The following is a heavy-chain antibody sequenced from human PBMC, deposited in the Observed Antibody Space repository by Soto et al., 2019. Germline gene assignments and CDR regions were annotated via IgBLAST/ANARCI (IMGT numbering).Heavy chain of an antibody. CDR3: AKSLSASPVSGNYQDLDY. D-gene: IGHD1-26*01. Sequence: PGGSLRLSCAASGFPFSSYAMSWVRQAPGKGLEWVSGISGSGGITYYADSVKGRFTISRDNSKNTLYLQMNSLRADDTAVYFCAKSLSASPVSGNYQDLDYWGQGTLVTVSS. J-gene: IGHJ4*02. CDR2: ISGSGGIT. CDR1: GFPFSSYA. V-gene: IGHV3-23*01.